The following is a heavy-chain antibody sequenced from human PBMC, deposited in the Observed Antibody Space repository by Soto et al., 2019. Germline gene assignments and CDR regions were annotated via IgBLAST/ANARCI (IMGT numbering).Heavy chain of an antibody. CDR2: FDPEDGET. D-gene: IGHD3-9*01. J-gene: IGHJ3*02. Sequence: ASVKVSCKVSGYTLTELSMHWVRQAPGKGLEWMGGFDPEDGETIYAQKFQGRVTMTEDTSTDTAYMELSSLRSEDTAVYYCATGFMHYDILTGPQWSDAFDIWGQGTMVTVSS. V-gene: IGHV1-24*01. CDR3: ATGFMHYDILTGPQWSDAFDI. CDR1: GYTLTELS.